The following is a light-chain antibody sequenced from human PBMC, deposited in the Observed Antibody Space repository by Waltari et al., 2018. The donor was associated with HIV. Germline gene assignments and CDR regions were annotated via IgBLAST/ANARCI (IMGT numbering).Light chain of an antibody. CDR1: QTIGNY. CDR3: QQSSLTPRTPRT. CDR2: AAS. V-gene: IGKV1-39*01. J-gene: IGKJ1*01. Sequence: IQMTQSPSSLSAALGDRVTITCRARQTIGNYLNWYQQKPGRAPKLLIYAASRLQTGVPSRFSGSGSGTEFTLTISGLQHDDYATYYCQQSSLTPRTPRTFGQGTKVEI.